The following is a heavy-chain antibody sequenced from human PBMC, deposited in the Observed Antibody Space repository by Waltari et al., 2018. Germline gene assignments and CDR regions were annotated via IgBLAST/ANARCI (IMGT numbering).Heavy chain of an antibody. V-gene: IGHV4-34*01. D-gene: IGHD3-3*01. CDR2: ITHSGST. J-gene: IGHJ3*02. Sequence: QVQLQQWGAGLLKPSETLSLTCAVYGGSFSGYYWRWIRQPPGKGLEWIGEITHSGSTKHNPCLRSRVTRSVDTSKNQFSLKLSSVTAADTAVYYCASALYYDFWSGRDAFDIWGQGTMVTVSS. CDR3: ASALYYDFWSGRDAFDI. CDR1: GGSFSGYY.